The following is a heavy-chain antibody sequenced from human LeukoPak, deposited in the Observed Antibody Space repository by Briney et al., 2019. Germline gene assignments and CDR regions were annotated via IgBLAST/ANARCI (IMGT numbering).Heavy chain of an antibody. D-gene: IGHD2-15*01. V-gene: IGHV3-30*18. CDR1: GFTFSSYG. J-gene: IGHJ4*02. CDR2: ISYDGGNK. Sequence: GRSLRLSCAASGFTFSSYGMHWVRQAPGKGLEWVAVISYDGGNKYYADSVKGRFTISRDNSKNTLYLQMNSLRAEDTAVYYCAKDGAVVVAAGLDYWGQGTLVTVSS. CDR3: AKDGAVVVAAGLDY.